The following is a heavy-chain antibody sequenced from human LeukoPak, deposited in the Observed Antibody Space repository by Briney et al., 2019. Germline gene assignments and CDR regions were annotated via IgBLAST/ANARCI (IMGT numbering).Heavy chain of an antibody. J-gene: IGHJ3*02. Sequence: SETLSLTCAVYGGSFSGYYWSWIRQPPGKGLEWIGEINHSGSTNYSPSLKSRVTISVDTSKNQFSLKLSSVTAADTAVYYCASINYDIPNAFDIWGQGTMVTVSS. CDR1: GGSFSGYY. CDR2: INHSGST. V-gene: IGHV4-34*01. CDR3: ASINYDIPNAFDI. D-gene: IGHD3-9*01.